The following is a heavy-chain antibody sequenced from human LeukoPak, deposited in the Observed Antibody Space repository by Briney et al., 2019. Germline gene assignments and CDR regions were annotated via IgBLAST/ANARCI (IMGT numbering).Heavy chain of an antibody. CDR1: GRSLSSSNW. CDR2: INHRGNT. CDR3: ARAQWRHYFDY. Sequence: PGTLSLTCAVSGRSLSSSNWWSWIRQPPGKGVEWIGEINHRGNTNYNPSLKSRVPISIDTSKNQFSLKLNSVTAADTAVYYCARAQWRHYFDYWGQRTLDTVS. D-gene: IGHD6-19*01. J-gene: IGHJ4*02. V-gene: IGHV4-4*03.